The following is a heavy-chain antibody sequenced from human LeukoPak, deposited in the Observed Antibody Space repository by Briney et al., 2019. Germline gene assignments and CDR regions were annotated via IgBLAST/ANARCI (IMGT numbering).Heavy chain of an antibody. Sequence: GGSLRLSCAASGFTFNTYAMSWVRQAPGKGLEWVAFIRYDGSNKYYADSVKGRFTIPRDNSKNTLYLQMNSLRAEDTAVYYCAKGDYRPHDVDYWGQGTLVTVSS. J-gene: IGHJ4*02. V-gene: IGHV3-30*02. CDR2: IRYDGSNK. D-gene: IGHD4-11*01. CDR1: GFTFNTYA. CDR3: AKGDYRPHDVDY.